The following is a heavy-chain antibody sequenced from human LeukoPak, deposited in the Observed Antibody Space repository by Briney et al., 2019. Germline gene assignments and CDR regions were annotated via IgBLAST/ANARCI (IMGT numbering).Heavy chain of an antibody. CDR2: MNPNRGDT. D-gene: IGHD2-15*01. Sequence: EASVKVSCKASGYTFTSYDIHWVRQATGQGLEWMGRMNPNRGDTDYAQKFQGRVTMTRDTSISTAYMELSSLRSDDTAVYYCAREVVVVAAAPHFDYWGQGTLVTVSS. V-gene: IGHV1-8*01. CDR3: AREVVVVAAAPHFDY. J-gene: IGHJ4*02. CDR1: GYTFTSYD.